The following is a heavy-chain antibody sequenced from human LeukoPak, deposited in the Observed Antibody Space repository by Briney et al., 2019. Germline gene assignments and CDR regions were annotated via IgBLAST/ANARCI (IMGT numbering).Heavy chain of an antibody. Sequence: AETLSLTCTVSGGSISSYSWSWIRQPPGKGLEWIGYIYYTGSTNYNPSLKSRVTMSVDTSKNQFSLKLSSVTAADTAVYYCTRSTNLEAFDIWGQGTMVTVSS. V-gene: IGHV4-59*01. CDR1: GGSISSYS. CDR2: IYYTGST. CDR3: TRSTNLEAFDI. D-gene: IGHD2-8*01. J-gene: IGHJ3*02.